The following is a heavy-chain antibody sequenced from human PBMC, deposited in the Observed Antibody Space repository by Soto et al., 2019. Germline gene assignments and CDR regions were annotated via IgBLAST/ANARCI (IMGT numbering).Heavy chain of an antibody. Sequence: EVQVVESGGGLVQPGGSLRLSCAASRFTFSAYWMHWVRQAPGKGLVWVSRINSDGSSTDYADSVRGRFTISRDNANNTLYLQVNSLRAEDTAVYYCFHWLDPWGQGTLVTVSS. CDR1: RFTFSAYW. V-gene: IGHV3-74*01. CDR3: FHWLDP. CDR2: INSDGSST. J-gene: IGHJ5*02.